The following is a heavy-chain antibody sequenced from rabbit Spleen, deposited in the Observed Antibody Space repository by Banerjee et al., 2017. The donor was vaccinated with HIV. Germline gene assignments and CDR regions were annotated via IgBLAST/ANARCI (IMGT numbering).Heavy chain of an antibody. CDR1: GFSFSPVNW. CDR3: ARNFDL. J-gene: IGHJ4*01. CDR2: IYAGSTGTT. Sequence: QEQLVESGGGLVQPEGSLTLTCTASGFSFSPVNWIYWVRQAPGKGLEWIGTIYAGSTGTTDYARWAKGRFTISKTSSTTVTLQMTSLTAADTATYFCARNFDLCGPGTLVTVS. V-gene: IGHV1S45*01.